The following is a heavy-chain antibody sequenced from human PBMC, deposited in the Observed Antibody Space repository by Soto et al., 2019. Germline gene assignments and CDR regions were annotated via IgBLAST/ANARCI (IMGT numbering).Heavy chain of an antibody. CDR3: AKDPSTGSADC. D-gene: IGHD3-9*01. J-gene: IGHJ4*02. CDR1: GFTFSDFG. CDR2: IHREGTNT. V-gene: IGHV3-23*01. Sequence: GSRSLSGAAAGFTFSDFGMTWVRQAPGKGLEWVSTIHREGTNTHYADSVKGRFTISRDNSKENLYLEMNSLRAEDTAIYFCAKDPSTGSADCWGQGTLVTVSS.